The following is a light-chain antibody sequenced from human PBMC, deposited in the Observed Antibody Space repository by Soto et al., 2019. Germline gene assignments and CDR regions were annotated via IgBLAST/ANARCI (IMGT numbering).Light chain of an antibody. CDR3: QQYGSSPTWT. CDR1: QSVSSSY. V-gene: IGKV3-20*01. J-gene: IGKJ1*01. Sequence: EIVLTQSPGTLSLSPGERATLSCRASQSVSSSYLAWYQQKPGQAPRLLIYGASSRTTGIPDRLSGSGSGTDFTLTISRLEPEDFAVYYCQQYGSSPTWTFGHGTKVVIK. CDR2: GAS.